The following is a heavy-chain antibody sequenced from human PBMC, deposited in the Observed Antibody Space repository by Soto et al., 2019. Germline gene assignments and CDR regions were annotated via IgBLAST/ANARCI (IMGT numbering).Heavy chain of an antibody. J-gene: IGHJ4*02. CDR3: ARDGVGATTYFGYFDY. CDR1: GFTFSGYG. V-gene: IGHV3-33*01. CDR2: VRYDGSNI. Sequence: QVQLVESGGGVVQPGRSLRLSCGASGFTFSGYGMHWVRQAPGKGLDWVAVVRYDGSNIYYADSVKGRFTISRDNSKNTLDLQMNSLRAEDTAVYYCARDGVGATTYFGYFDYWGQGTLVTVSS. D-gene: IGHD1-26*01.